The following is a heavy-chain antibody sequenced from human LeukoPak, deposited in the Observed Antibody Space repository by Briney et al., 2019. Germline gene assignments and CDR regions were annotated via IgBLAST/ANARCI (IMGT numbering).Heavy chain of an antibody. D-gene: IGHD4-17*01. CDR2: IIPIFGTA. V-gene: IGHV1-69*05. J-gene: IGHJ5*02. CDR3: AKADYGDYTVDP. Sequence: ASVKVSCKASGGTFSSYAISWVRQAPGQGLKWMGGIIPIFGTANYAQKFQGRVTITTDQSTSTAYMELSSLRSEDTAVYYCAKADYGDYTVDPWGQGTLVTVSS. CDR1: GGTFSSYA.